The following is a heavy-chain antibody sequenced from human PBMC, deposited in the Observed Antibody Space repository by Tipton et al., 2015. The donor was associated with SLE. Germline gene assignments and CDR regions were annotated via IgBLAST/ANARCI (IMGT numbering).Heavy chain of an antibody. V-gene: IGHV4-39*07. J-gene: IGHJ3*02. D-gene: IGHD6-13*01. CDR2: VSYSGST. CDR3: ARDRLWRYSSSSDAFDI. Sequence: PGLVKPSETLSLTCTVSGGSISSNIYNWAWIRQPPGKGLEWIATVSYSGSTYSTPSLKSRLTVSKDTSKNQFSLNLSSVTAADTAVYYCARDRLWRYSSSSDAFDIWGQGTMVTVSS. CDR1: GGSISSNIYN.